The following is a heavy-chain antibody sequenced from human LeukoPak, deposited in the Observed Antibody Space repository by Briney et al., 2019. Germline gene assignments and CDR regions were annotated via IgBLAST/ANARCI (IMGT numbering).Heavy chain of an antibody. D-gene: IGHD3-22*01. J-gene: IGHJ4*02. Sequence: GASVKVSCKASGYTLTGSYMHWVRQAPGQGLEWMGWINPNSGGTNYAQKFQGRVTMTRDTSISTAYMELSRLRSDDTAVYYCARDNGYYDSSVNYWGQGTLVTVSA. V-gene: IGHV1-2*02. CDR2: INPNSGGT. CDR1: GYTLTGSY. CDR3: ARDNGYYDSSVNY.